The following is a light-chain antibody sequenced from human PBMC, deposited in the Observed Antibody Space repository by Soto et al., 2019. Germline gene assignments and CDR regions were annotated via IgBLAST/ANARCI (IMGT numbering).Light chain of an antibody. CDR3: QQYGSSPLYT. J-gene: IGKJ2*01. Sequence: EIVLTQSPGTLSLSPGERATLSCRASQSVSSKYLAWYQQKPGQAPRLLIYGASRRATGIPDRFSSSGSGTDFTLTISRLEPDDFAVYYCQQYGSSPLYTFGQGTKLEIK. CDR1: QSVSSKY. V-gene: IGKV3-20*01. CDR2: GAS.